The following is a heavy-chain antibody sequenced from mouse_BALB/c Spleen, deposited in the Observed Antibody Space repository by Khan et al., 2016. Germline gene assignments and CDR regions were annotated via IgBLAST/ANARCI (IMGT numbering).Heavy chain of an antibody. CDR1: GFNIKDTY. J-gene: IGHJ3*01. Sequence: EVQLQESGAELVKPGASVKLSCTASGFNIKDTYMHWVKQRPEQGLAWIGRIDPANGNTKYDPKFQGKATITADTSSNTAYLQLSSLTSEDTAVYYWARGRTAFAYWGQGTLVTVSA. CDR3: ARGRTAFAY. V-gene: IGHV14-3*02. CDR2: IDPANGNT. D-gene: IGHD4-1*01.